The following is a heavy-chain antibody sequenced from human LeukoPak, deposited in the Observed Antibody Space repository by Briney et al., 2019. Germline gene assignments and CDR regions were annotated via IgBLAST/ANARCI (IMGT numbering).Heavy chain of an antibody. CDR3: ARTLLGDFWSGPRRYYYYYMDV. V-gene: IGHV3-7*01. CDR1: GFTFSSYW. CDR2: IKQDGSEK. D-gene: IGHD3-3*01. J-gene: IGHJ6*03. Sequence: PGGSLRLSCAASGFTFSSYWMSWVRQAPGPGLEWVANIKQDGSEKYYVDSVKGRFTISRDNAKNSLYLQMNSLRAEGTAVYYCARTLLGDFWSGPRRYYYYYMDVWGKGTTVTVSS.